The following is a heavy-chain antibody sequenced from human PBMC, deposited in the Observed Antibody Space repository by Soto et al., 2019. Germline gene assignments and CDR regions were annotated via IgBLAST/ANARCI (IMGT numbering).Heavy chain of an antibody. CDR2: IYYSGST. Sequence: SETLSLTCTVSGGSISSYYWSWIRQPPGKGLEWIGYIYYSGSTNYNPSLKSRVTISVDTSKDQFSLKLSSVTAADTAVYYCARLAYCSSTSCYGGNWFDPWGQGTLVTVSS. CDR1: GGSISSYY. D-gene: IGHD2-2*01. CDR3: ARLAYCSSTSCYGGNWFDP. V-gene: IGHV4-59*08. J-gene: IGHJ5*02.